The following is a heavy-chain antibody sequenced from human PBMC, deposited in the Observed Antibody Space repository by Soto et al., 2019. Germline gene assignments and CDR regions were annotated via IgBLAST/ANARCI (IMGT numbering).Heavy chain of an antibody. Sequence: QVQLQQWGAGLLKPSETLSLTCAVYGGSFSGYYWSWIRQPPGKGLEWIGEINHSGSTNYNPSLKSGVTISVDTSKNQFSLKLSSVTAADTAVYYCARGDIVVVVAATNAFDIWGQGTMVTVSS. D-gene: IGHD2-15*01. CDR2: INHSGST. J-gene: IGHJ3*02. CDR1: GGSFSGYY. V-gene: IGHV4-34*01. CDR3: ARGDIVVVVAATNAFDI.